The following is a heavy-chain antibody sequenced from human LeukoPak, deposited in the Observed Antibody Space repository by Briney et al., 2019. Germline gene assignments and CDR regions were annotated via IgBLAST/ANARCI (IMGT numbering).Heavy chain of an antibody. CDR3: AREWATENRFDP. J-gene: IGHJ5*02. CDR1: SYTFTTYG. CDR2: INAGNGNT. Sequence: GASVKVSCKASSYTFTTYGISWVRQAPGQGLEWMGWINAGNGNTKYSQEFQGRVTITRDTSASTAYMELSSLRSEDMAVYYCAREWATENRFDPWGQGTLVTVSS. D-gene: IGHD5-24*01. V-gene: IGHV1-3*03.